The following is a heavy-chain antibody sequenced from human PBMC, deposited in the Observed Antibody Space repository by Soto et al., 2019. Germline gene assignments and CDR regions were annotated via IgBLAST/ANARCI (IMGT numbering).Heavy chain of an antibody. Sequence: TGGSLRLSCAASGFTFSSYAMSWVRQAPGKGLEWVSAISGSGGSTYYADSVKGRFTISRDNSKNTLYLQMNSLRAEDTAVYYCSKFPGFTYYYDSSGYTFDYWGQGTLVTVSS. D-gene: IGHD3-22*01. V-gene: IGHV3-23*01. J-gene: IGHJ4*02. CDR3: SKFPGFTYYYDSSGYTFDY. CDR1: GFTFSSYA. CDR2: ISGSGGST.